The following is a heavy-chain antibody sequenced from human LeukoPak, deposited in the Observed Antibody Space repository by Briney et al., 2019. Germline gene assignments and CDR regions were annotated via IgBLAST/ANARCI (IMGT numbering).Heavy chain of an antibody. V-gene: IGHV4-59*01. CDR1: GGSISSYY. Sequence: PSETLSLTCTVSGGSISSYYWSWIRQPPGKGLEWIGYMYYSGSTNYNSSLKSRATISVDTSKNQFSLKLSSVTAADTAVYYCARERGYSYGYAFDIWGQGTMVTVSS. D-gene: IGHD5-18*01. J-gene: IGHJ3*02. CDR2: MYYSGST. CDR3: ARERGYSYGYAFDI.